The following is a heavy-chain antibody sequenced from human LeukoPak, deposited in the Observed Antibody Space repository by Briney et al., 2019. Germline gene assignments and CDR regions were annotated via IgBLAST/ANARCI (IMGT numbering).Heavy chain of an antibody. D-gene: IGHD4-17*01. Sequence: EASVKVSCKASGGTFSSYAISWVRQAPGQGLEWMGRIIPILGIANYAQKFQGRVTITADKSTSTAYMELSSLRSEGTAVYYCARGTVRFDYWGQGTRVTVSS. CDR1: GGTFSSYA. J-gene: IGHJ4*02. V-gene: IGHV1-69*04. CDR2: IIPILGIA. CDR3: ARGTVRFDY.